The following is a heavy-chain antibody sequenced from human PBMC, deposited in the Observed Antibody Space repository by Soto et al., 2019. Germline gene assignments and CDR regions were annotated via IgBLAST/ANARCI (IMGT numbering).Heavy chain of an antibody. CDR1: GGTFSSYA. CDR2: IIPIFGTA. J-gene: IGHJ5*02. CDR3: ATLNWNKAWFDP. Sequence: QVQLVQSGAEVKKPGSSVKVSCKASGGTFSSYAISWVRQAPGQGLEWMGGIIPIFGTANYAQKFQGRVTITADEATSTAHMELSSRGFEDTAVYYCATLNWNKAWFDPWGQGTLVTVSS. D-gene: IGHD1-20*01. V-gene: IGHV1-69*12.